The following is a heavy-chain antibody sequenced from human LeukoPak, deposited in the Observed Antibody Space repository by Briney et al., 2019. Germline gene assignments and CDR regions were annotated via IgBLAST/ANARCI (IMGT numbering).Heavy chain of an antibody. CDR2: IYYSGST. CDR1: GGSISSYY. CDR3: ARDKKGASCYDY. V-gene: IGHV4-59*01. J-gene: IGHJ4*02. Sequence: SETLSLTCTVSGGSISSYYWSWIRQPPGKGLEWIGYIYYSGSTNYNPSLKSRVTISVDTSKDQFSLKLSSVTAADTAVYYCARDKKGASCYDYWGQGTLVTVSS. D-gene: IGHD2-2*01.